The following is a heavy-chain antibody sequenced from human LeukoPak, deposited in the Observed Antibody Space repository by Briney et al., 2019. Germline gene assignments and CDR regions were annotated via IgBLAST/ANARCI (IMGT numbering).Heavy chain of an antibody. J-gene: IGHJ4*02. CDR1: GFTFSSYG. D-gene: IGHD6-19*01. CDR2: IYSGGST. V-gene: IGHV3-53*01. Sequence: GRSLRLSCAASGFTFSSYGMHWVRQAPGKGLEWVSAIYSGGSTYYADSVKGRFTISRDNSKNTVYLQMNSLRAEDTAVYYCARGSYSSGWFLPNDYWGQGALVTVSS. CDR3: ARGSYSSGWFLPNDY.